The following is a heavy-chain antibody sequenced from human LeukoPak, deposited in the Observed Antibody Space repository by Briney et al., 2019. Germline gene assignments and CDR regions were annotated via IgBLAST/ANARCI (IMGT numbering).Heavy chain of an antibody. Sequence: GGSLRLSCAASGFTFSSYGMHWFRQAPGKGLEWVAFIRYDGSNKYYADSVKGRFTISRDNYKNTLYLQMNSLRAEDTAVYYCATVGAQGYWGQGTLVTVSS. CDR3: ATVGAQGY. CDR2: IRYDGSNK. CDR1: GFTFSSYG. J-gene: IGHJ4*02. V-gene: IGHV3-30*02. D-gene: IGHD1-26*01.